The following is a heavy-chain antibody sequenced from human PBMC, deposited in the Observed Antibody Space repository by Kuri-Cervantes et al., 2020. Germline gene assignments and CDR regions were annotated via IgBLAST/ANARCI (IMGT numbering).Heavy chain of an antibody. D-gene: IGHD7-27*01. CDR3: ARTSKLGNWDLRPWAFDI. J-gene: IGHJ3*02. V-gene: IGHV4-39*07. CDR2: IYYSGST. CDR1: GGSISSSSYY. Sequence: SETLSLTCTVSGGSISSSSYYWGWIRQPPGKGLEWIGSIYYSGSTYYNPSLKSRVTISLDTSKNQFSLKVSSVTAADTAVYYCARTSKLGNWDLRPWAFDIWGQGTMVTVSS.